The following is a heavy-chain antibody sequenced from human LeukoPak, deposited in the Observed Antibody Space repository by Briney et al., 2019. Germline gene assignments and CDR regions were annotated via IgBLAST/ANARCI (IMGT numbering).Heavy chain of an antibody. V-gene: IGHV3-23*01. D-gene: IGHD6-19*01. J-gene: IGHJ4*02. Sequence: GESLKISCKGSGYNFSNYWIAWVRQMPGKGLEWVSTISGNGDSTYYADSVKGRFTISRDNSKNTLYLQMNSLRAEDMAVYYCAQSIAVAFYYWGQGTLVTVSS. CDR1: GYNFSNYW. CDR3: AQSIAVAFYY. CDR2: ISGNGDST.